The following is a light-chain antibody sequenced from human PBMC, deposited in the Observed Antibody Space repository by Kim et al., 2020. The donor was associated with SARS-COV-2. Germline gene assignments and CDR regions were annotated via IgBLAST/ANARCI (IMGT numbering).Light chain of an antibody. J-gene: IGLJ3*02. CDR2: DVI. Sequence: QSALTQPRSVSGSPGQSVTISCTGTSSDIGAYNFVSWYQQHPGKAPKLLIYDVIKRRSGVPDRFSGSKSGNTASLTISGLQADDEAEYYCCSYAGSYTFEVFGGGTQLTVI. CDR1: SSDIGAYNF. V-gene: IGLV2-11*01. CDR3: CSYAGSYTFEV.